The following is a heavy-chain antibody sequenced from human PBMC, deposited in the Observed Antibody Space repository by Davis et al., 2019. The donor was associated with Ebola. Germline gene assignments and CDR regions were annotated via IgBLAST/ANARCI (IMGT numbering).Heavy chain of an antibody. Sequence: PSETLSLTCTVSGGSVSSGSYYWSWIRQPPGKGLEWIGYIYYSGSTNYNPSLKSRVTISVDTSKNQFSLKLSSVTAADTAVYYCARDWVGGIYYWGQGTLVTVSS. CDR1: GGSVSSGSYY. V-gene: IGHV4-61*01. CDR3: ARDWVGGIYY. D-gene: IGHD3-3*01. CDR2: IYYSGST. J-gene: IGHJ4*02.